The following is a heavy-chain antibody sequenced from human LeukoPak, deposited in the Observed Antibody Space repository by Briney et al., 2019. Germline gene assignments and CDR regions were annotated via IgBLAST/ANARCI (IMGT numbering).Heavy chain of an antibody. J-gene: IGHJ4*02. V-gene: IGHV1-2*02. Sequence: ASVKVSCKASGYTFTGYYMHWVRQAPGQGLEWMGWINPNSGGTNYAQKFQGRITMTTDTSTSTAYMDLRNLRYDDTAVYYCARFTGLDYWGQGTPITVSS. CDR3: ARFTGLDY. CDR2: INPNSGGT. CDR1: GYTFTGYY.